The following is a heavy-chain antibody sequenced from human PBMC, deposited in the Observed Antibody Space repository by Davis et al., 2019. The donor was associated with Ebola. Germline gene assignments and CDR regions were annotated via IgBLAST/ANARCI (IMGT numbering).Heavy chain of an antibody. CDR1: GYTFTGYY. Sequence: AASVKVSCKASGYTFTGYYMHWVRQAPGQGLEWMGWINPNSGGTNYAQKFQGWVTMTRDTSISTAYMELSRLRSDDTAVYYCARGSGSSTWYTLADYYYVMDVWGQGTTVTVSS. D-gene: IGHD6-13*01. J-gene: IGHJ6*02. CDR3: ARGSGSSTWYTLADYYYVMDV. CDR2: INPNSGGT. V-gene: IGHV1-2*04.